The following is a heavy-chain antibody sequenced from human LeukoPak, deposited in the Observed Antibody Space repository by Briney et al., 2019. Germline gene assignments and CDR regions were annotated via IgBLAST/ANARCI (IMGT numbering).Heavy chain of an antibody. Sequence: ASVTVSCKASGYTFTSYGISWVRQAPGQGLEWMGWISAYNGNTNYAQKLQGRVTMTTDTSTSTAYMELRSLRSDDTAVYYCARFLLSPYYGMDVWGQGTTVXVSS. CDR2: ISAYNGNT. D-gene: IGHD2-2*01. CDR1: GYTFTSYG. CDR3: ARFLLSPYYGMDV. J-gene: IGHJ6*02. V-gene: IGHV1-18*01.